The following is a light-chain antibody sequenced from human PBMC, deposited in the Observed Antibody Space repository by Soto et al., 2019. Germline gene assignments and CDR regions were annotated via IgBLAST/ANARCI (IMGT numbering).Light chain of an antibody. CDR2: EAS. V-gene: IGKV1-17*01. J-gene: IGKJ4*01. Sequence: DIQMTQSPSSLSASVADRVTITCRASQDIGTDLGWYQQKPGKAPERLIYEASVLQSGVPSRFSGSGSGTEFTLTVSSLQPEDFATYYCVQNYSYPLTFGGGTKVDNK. CDR3: VQNYSYPLT. CDR1: QDIGTD.